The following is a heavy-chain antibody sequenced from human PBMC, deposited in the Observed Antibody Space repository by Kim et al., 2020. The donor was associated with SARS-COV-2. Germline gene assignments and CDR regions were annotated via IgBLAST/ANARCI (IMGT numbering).Heavy chain of an antibody. CDR1: GYTFTSYD. CDR3: ARGVKVPAAIWISYYYYYYMDV. CDR2: MNPNSGNT. D-gene: IGHD2-2*01. J-gene: IGHJ6*03. V-gene: IGHV1-8*01. Sequence: ASVKVSCKASGYTFTSYDINWVRQATGQGLEWMGWMNPNSGNTGYAQKFQGRVTMTRNTSISTAYMELRSLRSEDTAVYYCARGVKVPAAIWISYYYYYYMDVWGKGNAGTVSS.